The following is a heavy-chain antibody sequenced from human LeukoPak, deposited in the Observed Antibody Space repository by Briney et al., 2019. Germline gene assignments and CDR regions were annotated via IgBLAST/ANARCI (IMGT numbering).Heavy chain of an antibody. D-gene: IGHD3-10*01. V-gene: IGHV3-23*01. J-gene: IGHJ4*02. CDR1: GFTFSNYG. CDR2: ISGSGGST. CDR3: AREYYGSGSFKVY. Sequence: GGSLRLSCAASGFTFSNYGMNWVRQAPGKGLEWVSAISGSGGSTYYADSVKGRFTISRDNSKNTLYLQMNSLRAEDTAVYYCAREYYGSGSFKVYWGQGTLVTVSS.